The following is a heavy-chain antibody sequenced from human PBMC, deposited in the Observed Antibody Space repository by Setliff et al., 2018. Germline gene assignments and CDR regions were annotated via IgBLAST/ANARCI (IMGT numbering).Heavy chain of an antibody. D-gene: IGHD1-26*01. CDR2: IYHSGSA. CDR1: GDSISSGDYF. V-gene: IGHV4-30-4*08. CDR3: AREVGTSTSSDAFDV. Sequence: ASETLSLTCTVSGDSISSGDYFWSWTRQPPGKGLEWIAYIYHSGSAYYNPSLKSRVTMSVDTSKNQFSLHLTSVTAADTAVYYCAREVGTSTSSDAFDVWGQGMMVTVSS. J-gene: IGHJ3*01.